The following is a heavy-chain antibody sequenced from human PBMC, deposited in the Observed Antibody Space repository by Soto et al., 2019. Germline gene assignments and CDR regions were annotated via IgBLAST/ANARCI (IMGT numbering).Heavy chain of an antibody. J-gene: IGHJ5*02. CDR3: ARTGTRLYSSSWFNWFDP. V-gene: IGHV3-21*01. CDR1: GFTFSSYS. CDR2: ISSSSSYI. Sequence: PGGSLRLSCAASGFTFSSYSMNWVRQAPGKGLEWVSSISSSSSYIYYADSVKGRFTISRDNAKNSLYLQMNSLRAEDTAVYYCARTGTRLYSSSWFNWFDPWGQGTLVTVSS. D-gene: IGHD6-13*01.